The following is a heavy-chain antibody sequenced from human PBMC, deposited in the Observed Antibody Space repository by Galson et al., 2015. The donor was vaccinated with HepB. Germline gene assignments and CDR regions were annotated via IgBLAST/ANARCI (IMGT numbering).Heavy chain of an antibody. CDR3: ASGKVEVAAHSDYYYMDV. Sequence: SLRLSCAASGFTFSIYSMNWVRQAPGQGLEWVSFISSSRTTIYYADSVKGRFTISRDNAKNSLYLQMSSLRAEDTAVYYCASGKVEVAAHSDYYYMDVWGKGTTVTVSS. D-gene: IGHD2-15*01. CDR1: GFTFSIYS. V-gene: IGHV3-48*01. CDR2: ISSSRTTI. J-gene: IGHJ6*03.